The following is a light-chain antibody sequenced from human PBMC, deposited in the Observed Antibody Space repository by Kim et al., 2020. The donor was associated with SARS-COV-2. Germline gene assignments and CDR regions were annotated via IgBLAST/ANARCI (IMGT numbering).Light chain of an antibody. CDR3: QPSYSTPWK. Sequence: SVGERDSINYRVSQSIKNYLNRYQQKPGKVTKLLIYAASSLQSGVPSRFSGSGSGTDFTLPISSLQPENFATYYSQPSYSTPWKFGQGTNVEIK. CDR1: QSIKNY. J-gene: IGKJ1*01. V-gene: IGKV1-39*01. CDR2: AAS.